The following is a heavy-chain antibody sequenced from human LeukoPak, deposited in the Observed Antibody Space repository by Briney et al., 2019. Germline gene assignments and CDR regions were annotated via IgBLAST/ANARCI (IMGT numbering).Heavy chain of an antibody. CDR2: IRYDGSNK. Sequence: PGGSLRLSCAASGFTFSSYSMHWVRQAPGKGLEWVAFIRYDGSNKYYADSVKGRFTISRDNSKNTLYLQMNSLRAEDTAVYYCAKVPTTVTFYYYYYGMDVWGQGTTVTVSS. CDR1: GFTFSSYS. V-gene: IGHV3-30*02. CDR3: AKVPTTVTFYYYYYGMDV. D-gene: IGHD4-17*01. J-gene: IGHJ6*02.